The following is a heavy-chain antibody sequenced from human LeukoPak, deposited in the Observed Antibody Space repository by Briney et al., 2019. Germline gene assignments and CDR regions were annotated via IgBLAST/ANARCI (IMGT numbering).Heavy chain of an antibody. CDR3: ATVGNSFYYYYYMDV. Sequence: ASVKVSCKVSGYTLTELSMHWVRQAPGKGLEWMGGFDPEDGETIYAPKFQGRVTMTEDTSTDTAYMELSSLRSEDTAVYYCATVGNSFYYYYYMDVWGKGTTVTVSS. CDR2: FDPEDGET. CDR1: GYTLTELS. D-gene: IGHD1/OR15-1a*01. J-gene: IGHJ6*03. V-gene: IGHV1-24*01.